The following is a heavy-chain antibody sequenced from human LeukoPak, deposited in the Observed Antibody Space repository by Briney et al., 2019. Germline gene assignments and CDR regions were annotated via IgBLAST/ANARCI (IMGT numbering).Heavy chain of an antibody. CDR1: GGSISSYY. CDR2: IYYSGST. CDR3: ARERGSGDNYYVF. D-gene: IGHD4/OR15-4a*01. J-gene: IGHJ4*02. V-gene: IGHV4-59*12. Sequence: PSETLSLTCTVSGGSISSYYWSWIRQPPGKGLEWIGYIYYSGSTNYNPSLKSRVTISVDTSKNQFSLKLSSVTAADTAVYYCARERGSGDNYYVFWGQGTLVTVSS.